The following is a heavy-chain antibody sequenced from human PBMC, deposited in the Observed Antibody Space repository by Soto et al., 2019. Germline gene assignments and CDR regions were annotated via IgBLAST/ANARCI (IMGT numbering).Heavy chain of an antibody. D-gene: IGHD3-22*01. CDR3: ARGRYYDSSGYYPPFDY. J-gene: IGHJ4*02. Sequence: NPSETLSLTCTVSGGSISSYYWSWIRQPPGKGLEWIGYIYYSGSTNYNPSLKSRVTISVDTSKNQFSLKLSSVTAADTAVYYCARGRYYDSSGYYPPFDYWGQGTLVTVSS. CDR2: IYYSGST. V-gene: IGHV4-59*01. CDR1: GGSISSYY.